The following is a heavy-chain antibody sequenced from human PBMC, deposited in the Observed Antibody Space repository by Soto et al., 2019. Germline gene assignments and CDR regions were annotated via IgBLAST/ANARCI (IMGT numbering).Heavy chain of an antibody. Sequence: LSLTCDVSGGAIISSNYWSWVRQPPGKGLEWVSYISSSGSTIYYADSVKGRFTISRDNAKNSLYLQMNSLRAEDTAVYYCARAPHAVAGFDYWGQGTLVTVSS. D-gene: IGHD6-19*01. J-gene: IGHJ4*02. V-gene: IGHV3-11*01. CDR3: ARAPHAVAGFDY. CDR1: GGAIISSNY. CDR2: ISSSGSTI.